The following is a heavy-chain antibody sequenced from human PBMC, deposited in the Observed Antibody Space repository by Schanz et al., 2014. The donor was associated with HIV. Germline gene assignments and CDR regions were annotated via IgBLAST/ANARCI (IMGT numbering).Heavy chain of an antibody. J-gene: IGHJ4*02. CDR3: ARGLGRCGGDCRGSPLDY. V-gene: IGHV1-18*01. Sequence: QLQLVQSGTEVKKPGTSVKVSCKASGYTFTSYGIAWVRQAPGQGLEWIGWISAHNSNTNYAQNCQGRVTMTTDTSTTTAYMELRSLTSADTAVYYCARGLGRCGGDCRGSPLDYWGQGTLVVVSS. D-gene: IGHD2-21*02. CDR2: ISAHNSNT. CDR1: GYTFTSYG.